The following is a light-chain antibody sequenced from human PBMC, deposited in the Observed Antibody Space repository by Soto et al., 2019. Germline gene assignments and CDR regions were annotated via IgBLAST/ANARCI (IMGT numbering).Light chain of an antibody. Sequence: EIMMTQSPATLSVSPGERATLSCRASQSVTSNLAWYQQEPGQAPRLLIYDASTRATGIPARFSGSGSGTEFTLTISSLQSEYFAVYYCQQYNDWPPRYTFGQGTKLEIK. V-gene: IGKV3-15*01. CDR1: QSVTSN. CDR2: DAS. J-gene: IGKJ2*01. CDR3: QQYNDWPPRYT.